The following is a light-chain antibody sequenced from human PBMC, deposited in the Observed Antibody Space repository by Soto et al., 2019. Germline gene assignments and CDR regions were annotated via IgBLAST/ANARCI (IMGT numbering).Light chain of an antibody. CDR2: EVS. CDR1: NSDIGSFNV. V-gene: IGLV2-23*02. Sequence: QSALTQPASVSGSPGQSITISCTGTNSDIGSFNVVSWYQQHPGKAPKLMFYEVSHRPSGVSNRFSGSKSGNTASLTISGLLAEDEANYYCCSFAGSSTFWVFGGGTKLTVL. CDR3: CSFAGSSTFWV. J-gene: IGLJ3*02.